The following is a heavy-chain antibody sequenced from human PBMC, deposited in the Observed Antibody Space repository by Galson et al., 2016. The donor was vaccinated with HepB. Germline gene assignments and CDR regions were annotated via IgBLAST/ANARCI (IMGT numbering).Heavy chain of an antibody. CDR1: GFTFTGYS. J-gene: IGHJ4*02. D-gene: IGHD2-15*01. CDR2: ISSGNTYI. Sequence: LRLSCAASGFTFTGYSMTWVRQAPGKGLEWVSSISSGNTYIYYPDSVKGRFTISRDNAKNSLYLQMNSLRAEDTAVYYCAREGAIGSGIDYWGQGTLVTVSS. CDR3: AREGAIGSGIDY. V-gene: IGHV3-21*01.